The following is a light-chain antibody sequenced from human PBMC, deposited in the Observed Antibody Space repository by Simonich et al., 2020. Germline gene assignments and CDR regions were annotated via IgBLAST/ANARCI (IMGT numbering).Light chain of an antibody. J-gene: IGLJ2*01. CDR1: SSDVGSYNL. Sequence: QSALTQPASVSGSPGPAITISSTGTSSDVGSYNLSSWSQQHPGKPPNLRIYEGSKRPSGVSNRFSGSKSGNTASLTISGLQAEDEADYYCCSYAGSSTVVFGGGTKLTVL. V-gene: IGLV2-23*01. CDR2: EGS. CDR3: CSYAGSSTVV.